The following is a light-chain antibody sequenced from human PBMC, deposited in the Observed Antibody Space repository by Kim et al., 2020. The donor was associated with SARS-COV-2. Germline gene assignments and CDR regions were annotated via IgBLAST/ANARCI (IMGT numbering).Light chain of an antibody. Sequence: ISGTRSTGSFASNYGQGTQQRPGSAPATVIFADNQRPSGVPDRFSGSIDSSSNSASLTISGLKTEDEADYYCQSYNSGNHMVSHVVFGGGTKLTVL. CDR1: TGSFASNY. CDR3: QSYNSGNHMVSHVV. J-gene: IGLJ2*01. CDR2: ADN. V-gene: IGLV6-57*03.